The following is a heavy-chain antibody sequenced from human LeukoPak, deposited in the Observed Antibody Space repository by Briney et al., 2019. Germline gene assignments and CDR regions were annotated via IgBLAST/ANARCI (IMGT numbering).Heavy chain of an antibody. V-gene: IGHV4-61*02. CDR1: DDSISRSSYY. Sequence: PSETLSLTCIVSDDSISRSSYYWGWIRQPAGKGLEWIGCIYTSGSTNYNPSLKSRVTISGDTSKNQFSLRLSSVTAADTAVYYCAKDTLGATFPGAFDIWDQGTMVTVSS. J-gene: IGHJ3*02. D-gene: IGHD1-26*01. CDR2: IYTSGST. CDR3: AKDTLGATFPGAFDI.